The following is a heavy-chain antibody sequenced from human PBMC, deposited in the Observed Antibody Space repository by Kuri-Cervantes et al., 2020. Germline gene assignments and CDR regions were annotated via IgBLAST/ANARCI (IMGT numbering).Heavy chain of an antibody. CDR2: IYYSGYT. Sequence: SETLSLTCSVSGGSINNYFWNWIRQPPGKGLEWIGYIYYSGYTSYNPSLKSRVTISVDTSKNQFSLKLSSVTAADTAVYYCARLFSRGPPFASVWATRGTRFDYWGQGTLVTVSS. CDR3: ARLFSRGPPFASVWATRGTRFDY. V-gene: IGHV4-59*12. D-gene: IGHD6-19*01. J-gene: IGHJ4*02. CDR1: GGSINNYF.